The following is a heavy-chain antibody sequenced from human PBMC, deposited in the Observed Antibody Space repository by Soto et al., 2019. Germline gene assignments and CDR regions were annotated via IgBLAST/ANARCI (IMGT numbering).Heavy chain of an antibody. CDR1: GGSISSGGYY. J-gene: IGHJ6*02. CDR3: AREEMVRGAKSMAV. D-gene: IGHD3-10*01. Sequence: QVQLQESGPGLVKPSQTLSLTCTVSGGSISSGGYYGSWIRQHPGTGLEWIGYINYSGSTHYNPSLKSRVTIPVDTSKTQYSLKRSSLTAADTAVYYCAREEMVRGAKSMAVWGQGTTVTVSS. CDR2: INYSGST. V-gene: IGHV4-31*03.